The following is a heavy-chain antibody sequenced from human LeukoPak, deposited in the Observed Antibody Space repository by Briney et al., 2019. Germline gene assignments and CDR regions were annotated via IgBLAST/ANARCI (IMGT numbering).Heavy chain of an antibody. J-gene: IGHJ4*02. CDR3: VKGGWFEGYFDY. CDR1: GFTFSSYA. D-gene: IGHD6-19*01. Sequence: GGSLRLSCSASGFTFSSYAMHWVRQSPGKGLEYFSAISSNGGSTYYADSVKGRFTISRDNSKNTLYLQMSSLRAEDTAVYYCVKGGWFEGYFDYWGQGTLVTVSS. V-gene: IGHV3-64D*06. CDR2: ISSNGGST.